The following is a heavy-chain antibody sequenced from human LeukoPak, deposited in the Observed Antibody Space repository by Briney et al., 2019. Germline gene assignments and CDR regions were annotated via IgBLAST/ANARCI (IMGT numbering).Heavy chain of an antibody. CDR3: AANGYSSSWYKGGWFDP. CDR1: GYTFTSYG. Sequence: ASVKVSCKASGYTFTSYGISWLRQAPGQGLEWMGWISAYNGNTNYAQKLQGRVTMTTDTSTSTAYMELRSLRSDDTAVYYCAANGYSSSWYKGGWFDPWGQGTLVTVSS. J-gene: IGHJ5*02. V-gene: IGHV1-18*01. CDR2: ISAYNGNT. D-gene: IGHD6-13*01.